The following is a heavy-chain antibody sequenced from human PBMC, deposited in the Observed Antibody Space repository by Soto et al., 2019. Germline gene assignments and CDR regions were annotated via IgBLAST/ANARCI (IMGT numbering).Heavy chain of an antibody. CDR1: GFTVSSNY. CDR3: ATTYDYIWGNAFDI. J-gene: IGHJ3*02. V-gene: IGHV3-53*04. D-gene: IGHD3-16*01. CDR2: IYSGGST. Sequence: GGSLRLSCAASGFTVSSNYMSWVRQAPGKGLEWVSVIYSGGSTYYADSVKGRFTISRHNSKNTLYLQMNSLRAEDTAVYYCATTYDYIWGNAFDIWGQGTMVTVSS.